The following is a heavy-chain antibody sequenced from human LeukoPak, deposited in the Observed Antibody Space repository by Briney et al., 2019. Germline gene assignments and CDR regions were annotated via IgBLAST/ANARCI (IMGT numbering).Heavy chain of an antibody. D-gene: IGHD3-22*01. CDR2: MSGSDGST. J-gene: IGHJ4*02. CDR3: AKDVLIYYDSSGLNYFDY. V-gene: IGHV3-23*01. Sequence: GGSLRLSCAASGFTFSSYGMSWVRQAPGKGLEWVSAMSGSDGSTYYADSVKGRFTISRDNSKNTLYLQMNSLRAEDTAVYYRAKDVLIYYDSSGLNYFDYWGQGTLVTVSS. CDR1: GFTFSSYG.